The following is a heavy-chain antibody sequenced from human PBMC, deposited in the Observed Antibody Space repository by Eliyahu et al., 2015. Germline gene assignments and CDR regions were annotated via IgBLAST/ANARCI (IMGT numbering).Heavy chain of an antibody. V-gene: IGHV3-48*02. J-gene: IGHJ5*02. CDR1: GFXFXSYS. D-gene: IGHD1-20*01. CDR3: ARGSYNWAEYNWFDP. Sequence: VQLVESGGGLVQPGGSLXLSCAAXGFXFXSYSMNWVRQAPGKGXEWVSFVSGSSSTIYYADSVKGRFTISRDNAKNSLYLQMNSLRDEDTAVYYCARGSYNWAEYNWFDPWGQGTLVTVSS. CDR2: VSGSSSTI.